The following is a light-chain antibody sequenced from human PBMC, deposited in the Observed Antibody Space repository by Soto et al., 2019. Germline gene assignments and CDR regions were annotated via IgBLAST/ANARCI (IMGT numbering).Light chain of an antibody. V-gene: IGKV1-39*01. CDR1: QSISSY. CDR2: AAS. Sequence: DIQMTQSPSSLSASVGDIVTITCRASQSISSYLNWYQQKPGKAPKLLIYAASSLQSGVPSRFSGIGTGTDFTLTINNLQPENFATYYCKQSYSTLSFGGGTKVEIK. CDR3: KQSYSTLS. J-gene: IGKJ4*02.